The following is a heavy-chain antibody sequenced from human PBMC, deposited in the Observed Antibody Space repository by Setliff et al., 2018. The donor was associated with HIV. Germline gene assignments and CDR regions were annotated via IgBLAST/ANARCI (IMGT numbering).Heavy chain of an antibody. J-gene: IGHJ4*02. CDR2: IITVLDIT. CDR1: GGTSYA. Sequence: GASVKVSCKASGGTSYAINWVRQAPGQGLEWMGQIITVLDITDYAQKFQGRVMITADESTSTMYMELSSQTSDDTAIYYCARFFRQYYHDSTSSPNFFESWGQGTLVTVSS. V-gene: IGHV1-69*10. CDR3: ARFFRQYYHDSTSSPNFFES. D-gene: IGHD3-22*01.